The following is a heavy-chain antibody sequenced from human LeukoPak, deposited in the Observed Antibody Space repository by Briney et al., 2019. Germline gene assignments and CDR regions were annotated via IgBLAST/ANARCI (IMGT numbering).Heavy chain of an antibody. CDR1: RYSFTSYW. J-gene: IGHJ5*02. D-gene: IGHD2-15*01. CDR2: IYPGDSDT. Sequence: GESLQISCKGSRYSFTSYWIGWVRQMPGKGLEWMGIIYPGDSDTRYSPSFQGQVTISADKSISTAYLQWSSLKASDTAMYYCARQEYCSGGSCYTWFDPWGQGTLVTVSS. V-gene: IGHV5-51*01. CDR3: ARQEYCSGGSCYTWFDP.